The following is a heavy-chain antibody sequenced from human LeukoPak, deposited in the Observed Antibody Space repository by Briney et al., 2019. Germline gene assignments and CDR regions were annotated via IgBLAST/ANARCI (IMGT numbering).Heavy chain of an antibody. CDR1: GYTFTGYY. CDR3: ATAKAVYSSSWYAAWFDP. CDR2: INPNSGGT. D-gene: IGHD6-13*01. J-gene: IGHJ5*02. V-gene: IGHV1-2*02. Sequence: GASVKVSCKASGYTFTGYYMHRVRQAPGQGLEWMGWINPNSGGTNYTQKFQGRVTMTRDTSISTAYMELSRLRSDDTAAYYCATAKAVYSSSWYAAWFDPWGQGTLVTVSS.